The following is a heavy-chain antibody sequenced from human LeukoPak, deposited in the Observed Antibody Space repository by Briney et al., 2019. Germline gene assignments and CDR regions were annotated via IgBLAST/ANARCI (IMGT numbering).Heavy chain of an antibody. V-gene: IGHV3-23*01. CDR3: AKDKDYYGSGSFDY. J-gene: IGHJ4*02. CDR2: ISGSGGST. D-gene: IGHD3-10*01. CDR1: GFTFSSYA. Sequence: AGGSLRLSCAASGFTFSSYAMSWVRQAPGKGLEWVSAISGSGGSTYYADPVKGRFTISRDNSKNTLYLQMHSLRAEDTAVYYCAKDKDYYGSGSFDYWGQGTLVTVSS.